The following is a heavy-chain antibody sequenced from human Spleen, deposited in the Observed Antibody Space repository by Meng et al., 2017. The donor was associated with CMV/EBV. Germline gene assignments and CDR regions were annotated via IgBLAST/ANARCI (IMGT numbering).Heavy chain of an antibody. Sequence: GGSLRLSCTVSGFTFSGYEMSWVRQAPGKGLEWVSDISSSGNIIHYADSVKGRFTVSRDNAQNSLYLHMSSLRVEDTAIYYCARDSLPQYYYDTRGPLDYWGQGTRVTVSS. V-gene: IGHV3-48*03. CDR3: ARDSLPQYYYDTRGPLDY. D-gene: IGHD3-22*01. CDR1: GFTFSGYE. J-gene: IGHJ4*02. CDR2: ISSSGNII.